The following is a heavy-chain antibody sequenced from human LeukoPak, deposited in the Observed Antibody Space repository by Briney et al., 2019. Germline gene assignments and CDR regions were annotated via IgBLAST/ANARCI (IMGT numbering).Heavy chain of an antibody. CDR2: IYYSGST. V-gene: IGHV4-59*12. D-gene: IGHD3-3*01. J-gene: IGHJ3*02. CDR3: ARAPDYDFWSFDI. CDR1: GGSISSYY. Sequence: SETLSLTCTVSGGSISSYYWSWIRQPPGKGLEWIGYIYYSGSTNYNPSLKSRVTMSVDTSKNQFSLKLSSVTAADTAVYYCARAPDYDFWSFDIWGQGTMVTVSS.